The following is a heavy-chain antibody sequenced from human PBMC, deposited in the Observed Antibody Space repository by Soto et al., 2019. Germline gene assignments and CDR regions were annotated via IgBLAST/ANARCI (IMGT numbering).Heavy chain of an antibody. CDR2: ISSSSSTI. D-gene: IGHD3-10*01. V-gene: IGHV3-48*02. CDR1: GFTFSSYS. Sequence: EVQLVESGGGLVQPGGSLRLSCAASGFTFSSYSMNWVRQAPGKGLEWVSYISSSSSTIYYADSVKGRFTISRDNAKNTLYLQMNSLKDKDTAVYYCARDPHEVLTYGYYDGMDVSGQGTTVNVSS. J-gene: IGHJ6*02. CDR3: ARDPHEVLTYGYYDGMDV.